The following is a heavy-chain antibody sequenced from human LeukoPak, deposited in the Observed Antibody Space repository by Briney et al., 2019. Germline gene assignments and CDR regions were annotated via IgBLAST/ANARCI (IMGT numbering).Heavy chain of an antibody. CDR3: ARSRPQYQMLYGDY. V-gene: IGHV1-18*01. D-gene: IGHD2-2*02. J-gene: IGHJ4*02. CDR2: INTDSGNT. Sequence: ASVKVSCKASGYTFNTYSINWVRQAPGQRLEWMGWINTDSGNTNFAQKFQGRVTVTTDTSTSTAFMELRSLTSDDTAVYYCARSRPQYQMLYGDYWGQGALVTVSS. CDR1: GYTFNTYS.